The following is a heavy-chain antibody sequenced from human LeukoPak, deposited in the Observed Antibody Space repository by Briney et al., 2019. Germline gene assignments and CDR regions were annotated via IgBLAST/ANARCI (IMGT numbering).Heavy chain of an antibody. CDR3: ARMTTVTTGVFYYYYGMDV. CDR2: INHSGST. D-gene: IGHD4-17*01. Sequence: SETLSLTCSVSGGSISSSSYYWGWIRQPPGKGLEWIGEINHSGSTNYNPSLKSRVTISVDTSKNQFSLKLSSVTAADTAVYYCARMTTVTTGVFYYYYGMDVWGQGTTVTVSS. CDR1: GGSISSSSYY. V-gene: IGHV4-39*07. J-gene: IGHJ6*02.